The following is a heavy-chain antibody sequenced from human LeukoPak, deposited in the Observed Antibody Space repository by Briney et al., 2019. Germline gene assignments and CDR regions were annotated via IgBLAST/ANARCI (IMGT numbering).Heavy chain of an antibody. CDR3: ARDTIFGVVNFDY. Sequence: EASVKVSCKASGYTFTGYYMHWVRQAPGQGLEWMGWINPNSGGTNYAQKLQGRVTMTTDTSTSTAYMELRSLRSDDTAVYYCARDTIFGVVNFDYWGQGTLVTVSS. V-gene: IGHV1-2*02. J-gene: IGHJ4*02. CDR1: GYTFTGYY. D-gene: IGHD3-3*01. CDR2: INPNSGGT.